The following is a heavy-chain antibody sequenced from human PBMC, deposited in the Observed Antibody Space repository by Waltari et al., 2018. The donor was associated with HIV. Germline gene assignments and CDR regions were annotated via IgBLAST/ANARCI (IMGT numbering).Heavy chain of an antibody. CDR3: ARLFYYDTTGYINNAFDI. V-gene: IGHV5-51*03. Sequence: EVQLLQSGAEVRKSGESLKVSCKVSGYTCTDYWSAWVSQTSGEGLEWMGIIYPFDSDTRYNPSFEGQITISADKSLATAYLEWSNLNASDAAIYYCARLFYYDTTGYINNAFDIWGQGTVVTVS. CDR1: GYTCTDYW. D-gene: IGHD3-22*01. CDR2: IYPFDSDT. J-gene: IGHJ3*02.